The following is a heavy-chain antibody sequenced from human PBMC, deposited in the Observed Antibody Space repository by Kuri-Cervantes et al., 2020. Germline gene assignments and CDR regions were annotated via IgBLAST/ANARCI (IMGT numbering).Heavy chain of an antibody. J-gene: IGHJ6*02. CDR1: GFTFSSYW. V-gene: IGHV3-74*01. Sequence: GESLKISCAASGFTFSSYWMHWVRQAPGKGLVWVSRINSDGSSTSYADSVKGRFTISRDNAKNTLYLQMNSLRAEDTAVYYCARDRRDVVVVAATGTYYYYGMDVWGQGTTVTVSS. CDR2: INSDGSST. D-gene: IGHD2-15*01. CDR3: ARDRRDVVVVAATGTYYYYGMDV.